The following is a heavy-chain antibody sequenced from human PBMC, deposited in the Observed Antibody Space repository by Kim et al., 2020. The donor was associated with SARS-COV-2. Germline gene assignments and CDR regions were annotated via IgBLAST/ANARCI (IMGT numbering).Heavy chain of an antibody. CDR1: GFAFNIYT. CDR2: ITSRNTYI. J-gene: IGHJ4*01. Sequence: GGSLRLSCAASGFAFNIYTMHWVRQAPGKGLEWVSSITSRNTYIYYADSVRGRFTISRDNAKDSLYLQMNSLRAEDTAIYYCARDRGGGGGQRGGFDYWG. V-gene: IGHV3-21*01. D-gene: IGHD2-21*01. CDR3: ARDRGGGGGQRGGFDY.